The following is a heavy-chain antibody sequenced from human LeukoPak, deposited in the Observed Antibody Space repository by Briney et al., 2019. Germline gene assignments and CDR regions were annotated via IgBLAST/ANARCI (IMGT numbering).Heavy chain of an antibody. D-gene: IGHD3-22*01. CDR2: IYYSGGT. V-gene: IGHV4-59*12. Sequence: SETLSLTCSVSGGSINNYWWSWIRQPPGKGLEWIGSIYYSGGTYYNPSLKSRVTISVDTSKNQFSLKLSSVTAADTAVYYCAREGSSGYQYWGQGTLVTVSS. CDR1: GGSINNYW. J-gene: IGHJ4*02. CDR3: AREGSSGYQY.